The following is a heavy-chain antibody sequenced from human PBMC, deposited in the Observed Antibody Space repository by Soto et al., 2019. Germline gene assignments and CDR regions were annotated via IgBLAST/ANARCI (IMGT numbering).Heavy chain of an antibody. CDR2: TSGSGIST. CDR3: AKEPVGPDWYFDL. Sequence: DVQLLESGGGLVQPGGSLRLSCAASGFTFRSYAMSWVRQAPGKGLEWVSGTSGSGISTHYADSVKGRFTVSRDNSKNTVDLQMNSLRAEDTAVYNCAKEPVGPDWYFDLWGRGTLVTVSS. CDR1: GFTFRSYA. J-gene: IGHJ2*01. V-gene: IGHV3-23*01.